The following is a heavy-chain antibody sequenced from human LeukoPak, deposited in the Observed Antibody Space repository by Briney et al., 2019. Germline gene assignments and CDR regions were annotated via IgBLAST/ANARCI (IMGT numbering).Heavy chain of an antibody. CDR1: GGSISSYY. V-gene: IGHV4-59*08. D-gene: IGHD2-21*02. CDR2: IYYSGST. Sequence: SETLSLTCTVSGGSISSYYWSWIRQPPGKGLEWIGYIYYSGSTNYNPSLKSRVTISVDTSKNQFSLKLSSVTAADTAVYYCARHCGGDCSPYYFDYWGQGTLVTVSS. CDR3: ARHCGGDCSPYYFDY. J-gene: IGHJ4*02.